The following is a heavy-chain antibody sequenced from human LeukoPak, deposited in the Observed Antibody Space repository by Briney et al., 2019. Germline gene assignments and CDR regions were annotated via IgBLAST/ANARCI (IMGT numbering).Heavy chain of an antibody. Sequence: PGGSLRLSCAASGFTFSSYEMNWVRQAPGKALEWVSYISSSGSTIYYADSVKGRFTISRDNAKNSLYLQMNSLRAEDTAVYYCARITMVRGATNWFDPWGQGTLVTVSS. D-gene: IGHD3-10*01. J-gene: IGHJ5*02. CDR3: ARITMVRGATNWFDP. CDR2: ISSSGSTI. V-gene: IGHV3-48*03. CDR1: GFTFSSYE.